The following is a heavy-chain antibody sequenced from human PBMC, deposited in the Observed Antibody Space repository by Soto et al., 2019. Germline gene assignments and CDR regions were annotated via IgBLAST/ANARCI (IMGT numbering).Heavy chain of an antibody. CDR3: VRDTMRASAAASLDY. J-gene: IGHJ4*02. CDR1: GFTFSTYE. Sequence: GGSLRLSCAASGFTFSTYEFNWVRQAPGRGLEWISYISVSGNIIKYAESVKGRFTISRDNAENSLHLHMSNLRVDDTALYFCVRDTMRASAAASLDYWGQGAQVTVSS. V-gene: IGHV3-48*03. D-gene: IGHD2-2*01. CDR2: ISVSGNII.